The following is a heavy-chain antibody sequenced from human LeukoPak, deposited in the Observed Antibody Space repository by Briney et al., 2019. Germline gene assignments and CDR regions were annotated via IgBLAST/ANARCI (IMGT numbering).Heavy chain of an antibody. CDR1: GFTFNNYA. V-gene: IGHV3-23*01. CDR2: ITGSGGRT. J-gene: IGHJ4*02. Sequence: GGSLRLSCAASGFTFNNYAMTWVRQAPGKGLEWVSTITGSGGRTYYADSVKGRFTIYRDNSKNTLHLQMNSLRAEDTAVYYCARSSLATSDPFDYWGQGTLVTVSP. CDR3: ARSSLATSDPFDY.